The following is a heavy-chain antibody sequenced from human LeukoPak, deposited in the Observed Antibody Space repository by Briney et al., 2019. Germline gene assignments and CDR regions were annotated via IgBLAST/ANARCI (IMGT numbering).Heavy chain of an antibody. D-gene: IGHD6-6*01. Sequence: GGSLRLSCTASAFTFGDYPMSWVRQAPGKGLEWVSFIRSRAYGATTEYAASVKGRFTISRVDSKSIAYLQMNSLKTEDTAVYYCARGRYSTSPEPYYFDYWGQGTLVTVSS. CDR2: IRSRAYGATT. V-gene: IGHV3-49*04. J-gene: IGHJ4*02. CDR1: AFTFGDYP. CDR3: ARGRYSTSPEPYYFDY.